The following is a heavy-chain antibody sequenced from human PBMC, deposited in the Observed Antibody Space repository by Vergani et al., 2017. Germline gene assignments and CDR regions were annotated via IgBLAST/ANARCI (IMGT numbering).Heavy chain of an antibody. CDR3: ARDRVVVVPAASRYYYYYGMDV. CDR2: IYTSGST. J-gene: IGHJ6*02. V-gene: IGHV4-61*02. Sequence: QVQLQESGPGLVKPSQTLSLTCTVSGGSISSGSYYWSWIRQPAGKGLEWIGRIYTSGSTNYNPSLKSRVTISVDTSKNQFSLKLSSVTAADTAVYYCARDRVVVVPAASRYYYYYGMDVWGQGTTVTVS. D-gene: IGHD2-2*01. CDR1: GGSISSGSYY.